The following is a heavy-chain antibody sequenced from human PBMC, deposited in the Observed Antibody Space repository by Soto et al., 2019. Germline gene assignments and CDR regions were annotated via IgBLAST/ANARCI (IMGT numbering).Heavy chain of an antibody. Sequence: QVQLVESGGGVVQPGRSLRLSCAASGFTFSSYAMHWVRQAPGKGLEWVAVISYDGSNKYYADSVKGRFTISRDNSKNALDLQMNRLRAEDTAVYYCARDGGKGVGATSPVDYWGQGTLVTVSS. V-gene: IGHV3-30-3*01. D-gene: IGHD1-26*01. J-gene: IGHJ4*02. CDR1: GFTFSSYA. CDR3: ARDGGKGVGATSPVDY. CDR2: ISYDGSNK.